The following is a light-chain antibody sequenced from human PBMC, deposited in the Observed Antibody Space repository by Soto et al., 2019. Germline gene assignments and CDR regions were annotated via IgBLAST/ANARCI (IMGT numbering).Light chain of an antibody. CDR1: QSVSSSY. J-gene: IGKJ1*01. CDR2: GAS. CDR3: QQYGSSGT. V-gene: IGKV3-20*01. Sequence: IVLTQSPGTLSLSPGERATLSCRASQSVSSSYLAWYQQKPGQAPRLLIYGASSRATDIPDRFSGSGSRTDFTLTISRLEPEDFAVYYCQQYGSSGTFGQGTKVDIK.